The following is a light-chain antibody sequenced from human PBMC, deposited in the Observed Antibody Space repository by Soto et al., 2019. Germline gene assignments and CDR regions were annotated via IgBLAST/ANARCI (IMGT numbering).Light chain of an antibody. CDR2: AAS. CDR1: HDISSS. V-gene: IGKV1-27*01. Sequence: DVQMTQSPSSLSASVGDRVTITCRASHDISSSLAWYQQKPGKVPKLLIYAASTLHAGVQSRFSGSGSGTFFTLTINSLQPEDVATYYCQKYNSAPNTFGQGTRLEIK. CDR3: QKYNSAPNT. J-gene: IGKJ2*01.